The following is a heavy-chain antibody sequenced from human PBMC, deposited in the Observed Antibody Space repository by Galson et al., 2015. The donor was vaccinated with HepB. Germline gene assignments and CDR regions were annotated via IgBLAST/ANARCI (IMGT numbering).Heavy chain of an antibody. CDR2: INAGNGNT. Sequence: SVKVSCKASGYTFTSYAMHWVRQAPGQRLEWMGWINAGNGNTKYSQKFQGRVTITRDTSAKTAYMELRSLRSEDTAVYYCARGWYSSGWYFDYWGQGTLVTVSS. CDR1: GYTFTSYA. J-gene: IGHJ4*02. CDR3: ARGWYSSGWYFDY. D-gene: IGHD6-19*01. V-gene: IGHV1-3*01.